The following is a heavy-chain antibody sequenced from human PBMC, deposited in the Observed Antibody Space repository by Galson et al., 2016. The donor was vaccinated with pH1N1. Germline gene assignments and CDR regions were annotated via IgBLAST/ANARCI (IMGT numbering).Heavy chain of an antibody. CDR1: GDSVSSNSAT. CDR2: TYYRSKWYN. J-gene: IGHJ3*02. Sequence: CAISGDSVSSNSATWNWIRQSPSRGLEWLGRTYYRSKWYNDYAESVKSRIIISPDTSKNQLSLQLNSVTPADTAVYYCARGVIDYDLWSGYQDHAAFDIWGQGTMGIVSS. CDR3: ARGVIDYDLWSGYQDHAAFDI. D-gene: IGHD3-3*01. V-gene: IGHV6-1*01.